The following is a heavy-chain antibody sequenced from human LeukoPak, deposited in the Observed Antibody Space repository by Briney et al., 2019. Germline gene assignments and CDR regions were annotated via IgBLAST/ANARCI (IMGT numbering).Heavy chain of an antibody. V-gene: IGHV3-23*01. CDR3: AKDFGVAGFRGMDV. Sequence: GGSLRLSCAAPGFTFSSYAMSWVRQAPGKGLEWVSAISGSGGSTYYADSVKGRFTISRDNSKNTLYLQMNSLRAEDTAVYYCAKDFGVAGFRGMDVWGQGTTVTVSS. J-gene: IGHJ6*02. D-gene: IGHD3-3*01. CDR2: ISGSGGST. CDR1: GFTFSSYA.